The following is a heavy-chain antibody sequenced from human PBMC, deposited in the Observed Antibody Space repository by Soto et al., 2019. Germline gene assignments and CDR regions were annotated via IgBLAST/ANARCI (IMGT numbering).Heavy chain of an antibody. D-gene: IGHD3-22*01. CDR2: ISPYFGKT. V-gene: IGHV1-18*01. J-gene: IGHJ4*02. Sequence: ASVKFSCKSSGYTFTRYGYTCVRQAPGQGLEWLGWISPYFGKTNYAQKFQGRMTLTTDTSMGTAFMELKSLRSDDAAVYYCARDLKAVVGRVGYWGRGT. CDR1: GYTFTRYG. CDR3: ARDLKAVVGRVGY.